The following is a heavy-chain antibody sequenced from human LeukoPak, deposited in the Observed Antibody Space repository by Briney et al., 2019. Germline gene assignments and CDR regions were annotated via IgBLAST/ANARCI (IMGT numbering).Heavy chain of an antibody. CDR1: GDSVSIINGA. V-gene: IGHV6-1*01. Sequence: SQTLSLTCDISGDSVSIINGAWNWIRQSPSRGLEWLGRTYYRSKWYNECAVSMEGRITILPDTSKNQFSLQLIYVTPEDTAVYYCARDLGNTGWYNFDYWGQGTLVTVSS. D-gene: IGHD6-19*01. CDR3: ARDLGNTGWYNFDY. CDR2: TYYRSKWYN. J-gene: IGHJ4*02.